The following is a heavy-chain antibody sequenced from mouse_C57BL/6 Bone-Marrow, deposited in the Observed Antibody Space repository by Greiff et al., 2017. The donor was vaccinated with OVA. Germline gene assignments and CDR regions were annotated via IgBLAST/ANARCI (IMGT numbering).Heavy chain of an antibody. V-gene: IGHV1-69*01. CDR2: IDPSDSYT. CDR3: AREVVGDYVYYYYDD. CDR1: GYTFTSYW. J-gene: IGHJ2*01. Sequence: QVQLQQPGAELVMPGASVKLSCKASGYTFTSYWMHWVKQRPGQGLEWIGEIDPSDSYTNYNQKFKGKSTLTVDKSSSTAYMQLSSLTSEDSAVYYCAREVVGDYVYYYYDDWGQGTTLTVSS. D-gene: IGHD2-4*01.